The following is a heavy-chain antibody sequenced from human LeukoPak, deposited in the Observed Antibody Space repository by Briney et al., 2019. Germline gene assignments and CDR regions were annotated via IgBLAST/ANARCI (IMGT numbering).Heavy chain of an antibody. V-gene: IGHV3-23*01. Sequence: PSETLSLTCTVSGGSISSSSYYWGWIRQPSGKGLEWVSAISGSGGSTYYADSVKGRFTISRDNSKNTLYLQMNSLRAEDTAVYYCAKDRSRGESPAYWGQGTLVTVSS. D-gene: IGHD3-10*01. CDR3: AKDRSRGESPAY. J-gene: IGHJ4*02. CDR2: ISGSGGST. CDR1: GGSISSSSYY.